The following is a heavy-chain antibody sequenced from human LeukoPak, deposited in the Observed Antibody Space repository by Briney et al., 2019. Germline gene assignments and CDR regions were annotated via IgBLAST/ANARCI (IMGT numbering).Heavy chain of an antibody. Sequence: SETLSLTCAVLGGSFNNYYWSWIRQPPGKGLEWIGSIYYSGSTYYNPSLKSRVTISVDTSKNQFSLKLSSVTAADTAVYYCARDREQWLPPYYFDYWGQGTLVTVSS. V-gene: IGHV4-39*07. CDR2: IYYSGST. CDR3: ARDREQWLPPYYFDY. J-gene: IGHJ4*02. CDR1: GGSFNNYY. D-gene: IGHD3-22*01.